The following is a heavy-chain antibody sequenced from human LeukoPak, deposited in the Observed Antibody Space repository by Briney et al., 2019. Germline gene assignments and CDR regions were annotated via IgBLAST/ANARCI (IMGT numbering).Heavy chain of an antibody. CDR3: AREPSWGDYYDSSGYPDAFDI. D-gene: IGHD3-22*01. V-gene: IGHV1-69*13. J-gene: IGHJ3*02. Sequence: ASVKVSCKASGGTFSSYAISWVRQAPGQGLEWMGGIIPIFATPNYAQKFQGRVTITADESTSTAYMELSSLRSEDTAVYYCAREPSWGDYYDSSGYPDAFDIWGQGTMVTVSS. CDR2: IIPIFATP. CDR1: GGTFSSYA.